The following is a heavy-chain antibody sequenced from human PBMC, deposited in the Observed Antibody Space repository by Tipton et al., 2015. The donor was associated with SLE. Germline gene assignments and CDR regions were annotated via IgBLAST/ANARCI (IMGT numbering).Heavy chain of an antibody. CDR3: ARVLYYGSGSYYFDY. Sequence: LRISCTVSGGSISSYYWSWIRQPPGKGLEWIGYIYYSGRTNYNPSLKSRVTISVDTSKNQFSLKLSSVTAADTPVYYCARVLYYGSGSYYFDYWGQGTLVTVSS. J-gene: IGHJ4*02. D-gene: IGHD3-10*01. CDR1: GGSISSYY. CDR2: IYYSGRT. V-gene: IGHV4-59*01.